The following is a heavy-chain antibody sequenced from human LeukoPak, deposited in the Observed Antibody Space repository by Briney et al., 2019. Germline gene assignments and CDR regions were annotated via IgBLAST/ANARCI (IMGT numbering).Heavy chain of an antibody. CDR2: IYYSGST. V-gene: IGHV4-59*01. J-gene: IGHJ5*02. Sequence: SETLSLTCTVSGGSISSYYWSWIRQPPGKGLEWIGYIYYSGSTNYNPSLKSRVTISVDTSKNQFSLKLSSVTAADTAVYYCARDWERITVVRGVPHLYNWFDPWGRGSLVTVSS. CDR3: ARDWERITVVRGVPHLYNWFDP. D-gene: IGHD3-10*01. CDR1: GGSISSYY.